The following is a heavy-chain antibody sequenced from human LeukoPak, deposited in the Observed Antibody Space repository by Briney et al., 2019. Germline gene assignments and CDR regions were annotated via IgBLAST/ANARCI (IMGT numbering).Heavy chain of an antibody. V-gene: IGHV2-5*02. CDR3: AHASYSSSWYYFDY. D-gene: IGHD6-13*01. CDR2: IYWDDDK. CDR1: GVSLSTSGGG. Sequence: ESGPTLVKPTQTLTLTCTFSGVSLSTSGGGVGWIRQPPGKALEWLSLIYWDDDKRYSPSLKSRLTITKDTSQNQVVLTMTNMDPVDTATYYCAHASYSSSWYYFDYWGQGTLVTVSS. J-gene: IGHJ4*02.